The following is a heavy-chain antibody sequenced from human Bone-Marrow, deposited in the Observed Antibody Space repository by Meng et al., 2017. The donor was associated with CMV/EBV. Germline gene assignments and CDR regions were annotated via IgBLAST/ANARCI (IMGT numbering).Heavy chain of an antibody. CDR2: VTSDGSNK. V-gene: IGHV3-30*04. J-gene: IGHJ4*02. CDR1: GITLSSYS. CDR3: ARTFDY. Sequence: GGSLGLTCVGSGITLSSYSMQWVRQAPGKWLEWVAVVTSDGSNKYYADSVKGRFTISRDNDKNSLYLQMNSMRDEDTAVYYCARTFDYWGQGTLVTVSS.